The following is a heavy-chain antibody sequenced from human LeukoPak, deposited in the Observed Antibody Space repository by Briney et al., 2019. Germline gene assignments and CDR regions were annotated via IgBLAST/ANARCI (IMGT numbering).Heavy chain of an antibody. CDR1: W. V-gene: IGHV3-74*01. CDR2: ISPTGSTT. Sequence: WMXWARQLPGXGMVWVSRISPTGSTTSYADSVKGRFTVSRDNAKNTLYLQVNNLRAEDTAVYYCARGPNSNWSGLDFWGQGTLLTVSS. J-gene: IGHJ4*02. D-gene: IGHD6-6*01. CDR3: ARGPNSNWSGLDF.